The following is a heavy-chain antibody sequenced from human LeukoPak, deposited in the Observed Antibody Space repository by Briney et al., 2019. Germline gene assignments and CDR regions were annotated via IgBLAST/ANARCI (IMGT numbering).Heavy chain of an antibody. D-gene: IGHD2/OR15-2a*01. CDR1: GSTFSDYY. CDR2: INHSGST. Sequence: KTGGSLRLSCAASGSTFSDYYWSWIRQPPGKGLEWIGEINHSGSTNYNPSLKSRVTISVDTSKNQFSLNLSSVTAADTAVYYCARLTHFLWYFDLWGRGTLVTVSS. CDR3: ARLTHFLWYFDL. J-gene: IGHJ2*01. V-gene: IGHV4-34*01.